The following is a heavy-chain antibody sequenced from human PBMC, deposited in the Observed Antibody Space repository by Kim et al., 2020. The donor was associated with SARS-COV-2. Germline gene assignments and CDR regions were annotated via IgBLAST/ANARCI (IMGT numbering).Heavy chain of an antibody. J-gene: IGHJ1*01. CDR1: GFTFSSYA. D-gene: IGHD1-26*01. Sequence: GGSLRLSCAASGFTFSSYAMSWVRQAPGKGLEWVSAISGSGGSTYYADSVKGRFTISRDNSKNTLYLQMNSLRAEDTAVYYCAKDRGIDSGSYYPEYFQHWGQGTLVTVSS. CDR3: AKDRGIDSGSYYPEYFQH. V-gene: IGHV3-23*01. CDR2: ISGSGGST.